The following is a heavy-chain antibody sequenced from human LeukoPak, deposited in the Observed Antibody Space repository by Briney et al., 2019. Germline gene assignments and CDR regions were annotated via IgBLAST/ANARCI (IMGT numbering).Heavy chain of an antibody. CDR1: GGSISSGGYS. D-gene: IGHD2-21*02. CDR2: IYHSGST. V-gene: IGHV4-30-2*01. CDR3: ASTYCGGDCYVPDAFDI. Sequence: SETLSLTCAVSGGSISSGGYSWSWIRQPPGKGLEWIGYIYHSGSTYYNPSLKSRVTISVGRSKNQFSLKLSSVTAADTAVYYCASTYCGGDCYVPDAFDIWGQGTMVTVSS. J-gene: IGHJ3*02.